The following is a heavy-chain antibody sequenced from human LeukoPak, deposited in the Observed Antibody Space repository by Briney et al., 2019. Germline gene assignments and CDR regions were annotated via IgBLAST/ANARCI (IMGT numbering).Heavy chain of an antibody. CDR1: GFTVTGYY. J-gene: IGHJ4*02. D-gene: IGHD5-18*01. CDR2: INPNSGAT. CDR3: TRGGPEGSGYSYGSHDY. V-gene: IGHV1-2*02. Sequence: ASVKVSCKAYGFTVTGYYMHWVRQAPGQGLESMGWINPNSGATNYAQKFQGRVTMTRDTSISTVYMELSRLRAVDTAVYYCTRGGPEGSGYSYGSHDYWGQGTLVTVSS.